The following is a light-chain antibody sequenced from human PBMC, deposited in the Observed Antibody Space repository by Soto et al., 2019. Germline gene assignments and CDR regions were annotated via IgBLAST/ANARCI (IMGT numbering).Light chain of an antibody. V-gene: IGLV2-8*01. CDR2: EVT. CDR1: SRDVGFYNF. Sequence: QSALTHPPSASGSPGQSLTISRTGTSRDVGFYNFVSWYQQRSGKAPNLVIYEVTKRPSGVPDRFSGSKSGSTASLTVSGLQADDEAEYYYASYAGTKLFVFGSGTKVTVL. J-gene: IGLJ1*01. CDR3: ASYAGTKLFV.